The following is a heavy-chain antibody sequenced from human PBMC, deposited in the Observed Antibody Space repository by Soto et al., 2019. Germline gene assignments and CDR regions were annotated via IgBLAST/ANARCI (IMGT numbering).Heavy chain of an antibody. Sequence: QVQLVQSGAEVKKPGASVKVSCKASGYTFTSYGISWVRQAPGQGLEWMGWISAYNGNTNYAQKLQGRVTMTTDTTTSTADMEMRSLISNDTAVYYCARDDSSGYRYCAYWGQGTLVTVSS. CDR3: ARDDSSGYRYCAY. V-gene: IGHV1-18*01. CDR1: GYTFTSYG. D-gene: IGHD3-22*01. J-gene: IGHJ4*02. CDR2: ISAYNGNT.